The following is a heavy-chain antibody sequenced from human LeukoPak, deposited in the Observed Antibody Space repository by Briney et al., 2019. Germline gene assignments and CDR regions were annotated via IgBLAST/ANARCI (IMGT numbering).Heavy chain of an antibody. Sequence: SETLSLTCTVSGGSISSYYWGWVRQPPGKGLEWIGYIYHSGSTNYNPSLKSRVTISVDTSKNQSSLKLRSVTAADTAVYYCARVGGNFFDYWGQGTLVTVSS. J-gene: IGHJ4*02. V-gene: IGHV4-59*01. CDR1: GGSISSYY. CDR3: ARVGGNFFDY. D-gene: IGHD4-23*01. CDR2: IYHSGST.